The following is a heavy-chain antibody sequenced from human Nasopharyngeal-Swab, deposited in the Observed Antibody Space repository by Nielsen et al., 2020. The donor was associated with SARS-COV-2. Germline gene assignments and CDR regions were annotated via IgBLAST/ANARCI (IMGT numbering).Heavy chain of an antibody. CDR3: ARTRGGIAEAGRGYWYFDL. V-gene: IGHV3-7*03. Sequence: GGSLRLSCAASGFTFSSYWMSWVRQAPGKGLEWVANIKQDGSEKYYVDSVKGRFTISRDNAKNSLYLQMNSLRAEDTAVYYCARTRGGIAEAGRGYWYFDLWGRGTLVTVSS. CDR2: IKQDGSEK. D-gene: IGHD6-19*01. CDR1: GFTFSSYW. J-gene: IGHJ2*01.